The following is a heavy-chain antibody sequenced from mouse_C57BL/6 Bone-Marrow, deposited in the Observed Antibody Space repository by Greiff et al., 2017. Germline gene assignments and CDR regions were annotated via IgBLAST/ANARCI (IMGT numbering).Heavy chain of an antibody. CDR3: ARETY. Sequence: VKLQQPGAELVRPGTSVKLSCKASGYTFTSYWMHWVKQRPGQGLEWIGVIDPSDSYTNYNQKFKGKATLTVDTSSSTAYMQLSSLTSEDSAVYYCARETYWGQGTTLTVSS. CDR1: GYTFTSYW. J-gene: IGHJ2*01. CDR2: IDPSDSYT. V-gene: IGHV1-59*01.